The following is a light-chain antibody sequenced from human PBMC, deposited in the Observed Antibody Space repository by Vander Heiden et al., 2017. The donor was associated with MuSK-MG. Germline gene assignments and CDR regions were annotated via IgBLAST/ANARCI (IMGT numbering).Light chain of an antibody. V-gene: IGKV1-39*01. J-gene: IGKJ4*01. Sequence: GDRITITCRASQSIRNYLNWYQQKPGKAPKLLIYDASSLQSGVPSRFSGGVSGTDFSLTISGLQREDFATYYCQRRDSSPHTFGGGTKIEIK. CDR1: QSIRNY. CDR3: QRRDSSPHT. CDR2: DAS.